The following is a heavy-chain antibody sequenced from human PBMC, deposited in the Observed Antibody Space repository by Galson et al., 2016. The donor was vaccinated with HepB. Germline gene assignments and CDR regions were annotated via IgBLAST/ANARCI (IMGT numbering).Heavy chain of an antibody. V-gene: IGHV3-21*06. D-gene: IGHD3-10*01. J-gene: IGHJ6*02. CDR1: GFTFSDYN. Sequence: LRLSCAASGFTFSDYNLNWVRQAPGKGLEWVSSITSSNTYTYYADSVKGRFTISRDNAKNSLYLHMNSLRAEDTAMYYCAREIGYVRFGYHYGMDVWGQGTTVTVSS. CDR3: AREIGYVRFGYHYGMDV. CDR2: ITSSNTYT.